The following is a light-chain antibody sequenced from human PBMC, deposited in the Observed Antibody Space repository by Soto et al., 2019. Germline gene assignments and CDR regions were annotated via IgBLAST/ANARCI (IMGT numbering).Light chain of an antibody. CDR2: EVN. V-gene: IGLV2-18*01. CDR1: SSDVGSYNR. Sequence: QSALTQPPSVSGSPGQSVTISCTGTSSDVGSYNRLSWYQQPPGTAPKLIMYEVNTRPSGVPDRFSGSKSGSTASLIISGLQAEDEADYYCSLYISGSTYVFGTGTKVTVL. J-gene: IGLJ1*01. CDR3: SLYISGSTYV.